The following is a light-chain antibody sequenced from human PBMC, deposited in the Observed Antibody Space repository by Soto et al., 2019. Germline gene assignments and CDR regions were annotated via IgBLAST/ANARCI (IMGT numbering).Light chain of an antibody. V-gene: IGKV4-1*01. CDR3: QQYWNFRRT. J-gene: IGKJ3*01. CDR2: WAS. CDR1: QSLLYSSSNKNY. Sequence: DIVMTQSPDSLAVSLGERATINCNSSQSLLYSSSNKNYLAWFQQKPGQPPKMLIYWASTRESGVPDRFSGSGSGTHFTLTISSLQPEDVAGYDGQQYWNFRRTFGPGTKGDI.